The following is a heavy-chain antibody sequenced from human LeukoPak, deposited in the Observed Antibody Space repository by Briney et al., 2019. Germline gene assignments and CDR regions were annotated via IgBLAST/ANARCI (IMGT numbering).Heavy chain of an antibody. Sequence: SGPTLVNPTQTLTLTCTFSGFSLSTSGMCVSWIRQPPGKALEWLARIDWDDDKYYSTSLKTRLTISKDTSKNQVVLTMTNMDPVDTATYYCARIPGVSGWSDYFDYWGQGTLVTVSS. D-gene: IGHD6-19*01. CDR3: ARIPGVSGWSDYFDY. CDR2: IDWDDDK. V-gene: IGHV2-70*11. CDR1: GFSLSTSGMC. J-gene: IGHJ4*02.